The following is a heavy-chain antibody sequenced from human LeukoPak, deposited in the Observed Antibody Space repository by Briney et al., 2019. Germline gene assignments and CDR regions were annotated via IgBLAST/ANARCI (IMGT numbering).Heavy chain of an antibody. CDR1: GYTLTELS. CDR3: ATLMFPGVIGHNYFGMDV. J-gene: IGHJ6*04. Sequence: ASVKVSCKASGYTLTELSMHWVRQAPGKGLEWMGGFDPEDGERIYAQKYQGRLTMTEDTSTDTASMELSSLRSEDTAVYYCATLMFPGVIGHNYFGMDVWGKGTTVTVSS. V-gene: IGHV1-24*01. CDR2: FDPEDGER. D-gene: IGHD3-10*01.